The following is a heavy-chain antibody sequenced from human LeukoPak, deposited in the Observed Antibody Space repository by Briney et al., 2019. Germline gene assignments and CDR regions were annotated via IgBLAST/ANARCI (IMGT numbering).Heavy chain of an antibody. Sequence: SETLSLTCAVYGGSFSGYYWSWIRQPPGKGLEWIGEINHSGSINYNPSLKSRVTISVDTSKNQFSLKLSSVTAADTAVYYRARGLPSVRRWLQLRGYFDYWGQGTLVTVSS. CDR1: GGSFSGYY. CDR2: INHSGSI. D-gene: IGHD5-24*01. V-gene: IGHV4-34*01. CDR3: ARGLPSVRRWLQLRGYFDY. J-gene: IGHJ4*02.